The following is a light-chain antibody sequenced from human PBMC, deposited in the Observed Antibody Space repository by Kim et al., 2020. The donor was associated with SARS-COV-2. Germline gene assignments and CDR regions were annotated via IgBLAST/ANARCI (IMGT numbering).Light chain of an antibody. J-gene: IGLJ1*01. CDR1: NIGSKS. CDR2: YDS. V-gene: IGLV3-21*04. Sequence: SYELTQPPSVSVAPGKTARITCGGNNIGSKSVHWYQQKPGQAPVLVIYYDSDRPSGIPERFSGSNSGNTATLTISRVEAGDEADNYCQVWDSSSDQPGVFGTGTKVTVL. CDR3: QVWDSSSDQPGV.